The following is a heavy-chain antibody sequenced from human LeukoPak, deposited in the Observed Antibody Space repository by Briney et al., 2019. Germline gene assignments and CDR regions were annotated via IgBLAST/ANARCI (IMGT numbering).Heavy chain of an antibody. CDR1: GFTFNNYV. V-gene: IGHV3-23*01. Sequence: GGSLRLSCAASGFTFNNYVMNWVRQTPGKGLEWVSGISGSGGSTYYADSVKGRFTISRDNSKNTLYLQMSSLTAEDTAVYYCAKAPYPITMTVVVEIDYWGQGTLVTVSS. CDR2: ISGSGGST. CDR3: AKAPYPITMTVVVEIDY. J-gene: IGHJ4*02. D-gene: IGHD3-22*01.